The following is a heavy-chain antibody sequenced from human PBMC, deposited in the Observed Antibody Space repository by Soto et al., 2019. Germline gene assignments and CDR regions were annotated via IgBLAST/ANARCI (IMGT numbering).Heavy chain of an antibody. CDR1: GFTLSDYN. V-gene: IGHV3-48*02. J-gene: IGHJ6*02. CDR2: ISRSSRTR. Sequence: GGSLRLSCAASGFTLSDYNIDWVRQAPGKGLEWVSYISRSSRTRYYADSVKGRFTISRDNAKNSLYLQMNSLRDEDTAVYYCARDCEKGYGMDVWGQGTTVTVSS. CDR3: ARDCEKGYGMDV.